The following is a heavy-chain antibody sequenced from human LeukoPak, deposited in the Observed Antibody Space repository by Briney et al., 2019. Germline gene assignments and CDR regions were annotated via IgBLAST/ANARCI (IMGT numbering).Heavy chain of an antibody. CDR3: AKAQWDIVVVPAASSFDY. Sequence: GGSLRLSCAASGFTFSSYAMSWVRQAPGKGLEWVSAISGSGGSTYYADSVKGRFTISRDNSKNTLYLHMHSLRAEDTAVYYCAKAQWDIVVVPAASSFDYWGQGTLVTVSS. J-gene: IGHJ4*02. V-gene: IGHV3-23*01. CDR1: GFTFSSYA. CDR2: ISGSGGST. D-gene: IGHD2-2*01.